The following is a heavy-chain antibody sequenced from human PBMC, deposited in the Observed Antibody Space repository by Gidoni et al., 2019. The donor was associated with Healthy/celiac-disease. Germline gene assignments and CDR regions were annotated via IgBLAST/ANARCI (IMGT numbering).Heavy chain of an antibody. CDR3: ARCPRGYSYCGMDV. V-gene: IGHV3-21*01. CDR2: ISSSSSYM. Sequence: EVQLVESGGGLVKPGGSLRLSCAASGFTFSSYSMNWVRQAPGKGMEWVSSISSSSSYMYYADSVKGRFTIARDNAKNSRYLQMNSLRAEDTAVYYCARCPRGYSYCGMDVWGQGTTVTVSS. D-gene: IGHD5-18*01. CDR1: GFTFSSYS. J-gene: IGHJ6*02.